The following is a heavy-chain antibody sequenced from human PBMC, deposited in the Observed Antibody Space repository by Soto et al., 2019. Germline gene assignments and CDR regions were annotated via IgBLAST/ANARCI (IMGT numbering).Heavy chain of an antibody. CDR1: GDSISTDY. CDR3: SRHCRVDTAMAIDY. Sequence: SETLSLTCTVSGDSISTDYWSWIRQRPGKGLEWIGYIYYSGSTYYNPSLKSRATISVDTSKNQCSLKLSSVTAADTAVYYCSRHCRVDTAMAIDYWGQGTLVTVSS. V-gene: IGHV4-59*04. J-gene: IGHJ4*02. CDR2: IYYSGST. D-gene: IGHD5-18*01.